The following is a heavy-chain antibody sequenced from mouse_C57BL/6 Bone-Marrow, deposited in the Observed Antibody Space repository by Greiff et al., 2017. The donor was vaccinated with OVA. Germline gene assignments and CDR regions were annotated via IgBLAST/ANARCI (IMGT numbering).Heavy chain of an antibody. J-gene: IGHJ3*01. CDR3: ARGGTYDYDWFAY. V-gene: IGHV1-55*01. Sequence: QVQLKQPGAELVKPGASVKMSCKASGYTFTSYWITWVKQRPGQGLEWIGDIYPGSGSTNYNEKFKSKATLTVDTSSSTAYMQLSSLTSEDSAVYYCARGGTYDYDWFAYWGQGTLVTVSA. D-gene: IGHD2-4*01. CDR2: IYPGSGST. CDR1: GYTFTSYW.